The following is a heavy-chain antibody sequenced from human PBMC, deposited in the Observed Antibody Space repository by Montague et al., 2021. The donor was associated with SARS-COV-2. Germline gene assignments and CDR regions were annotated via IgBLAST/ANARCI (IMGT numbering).Heavy chain of an antibody. CDR2: IYYTGST. J-gene: IGHJ4*02. CDR3: ARAQNTCFIANCVNYIDF. CDR1: GGSISSYY. V-gene: IGHV4-59*01. D-gene: IGHD1-1*01. Sequence: SETLSLTCTVSGGSISSYYWSWIRQSPGKGLEWIGYIYYTGSTKYNPSLKSRVTMSLDRPTNRFSLRLNSVTAADTAMYYCARAQNTCFIANCVNYIDFWGLGAQVTVSS.